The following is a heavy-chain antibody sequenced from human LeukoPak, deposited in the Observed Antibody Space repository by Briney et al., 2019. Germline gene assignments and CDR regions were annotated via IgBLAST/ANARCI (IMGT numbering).Heavy chain of an antibody. D-gene: IGHD2-15*01. J-gene: IGHJ5*02. CDR2: IIPIFGTT. CDR1: GYTFTGYY. V-gene: IGHV1-69*06. CDR3: ARAPLGFCSGPACFSWFDP. Sequence: GASVKVSCKASGYTFTGYYMHWVRQAPGQGLEWMGGIIPIFGTTYYAQNLQGTVTLTADKSTSTAYMELSSLRSEDTALYYCARAPLGFCSGPACFSWFDPWGQGTLVIVSS.